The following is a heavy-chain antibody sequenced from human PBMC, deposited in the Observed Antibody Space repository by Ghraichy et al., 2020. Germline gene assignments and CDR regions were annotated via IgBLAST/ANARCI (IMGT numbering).Heavy chain of an antibody. D-gene: IGHD2-15*01. CDR3: ARLLGGYVHY. CDR2: IYYSGST. CDR1: GGSISGSSYY. V-gene: IGHV4-39*01. J-gene: IGHJ4*02. Sequence: SQTLSLTCTVSGGSISGSSYYWGWIRQPPGKGLEWIGSIYYSGSTYYNPSLKSRVTISVDTSKNQFSLKLSSVTAADTAVYYCARLLGGYVHYWGQGTLVTVSS.